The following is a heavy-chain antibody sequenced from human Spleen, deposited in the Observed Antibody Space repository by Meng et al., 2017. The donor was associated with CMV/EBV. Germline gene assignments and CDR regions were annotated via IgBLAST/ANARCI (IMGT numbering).Heavy chain of an antibody. CDR1: GGSISSGDYY. V-gene: IGHV4-30-4*08. J-gene: IGHJ4*02. CDR2: IYYSGST. CDR3: ARAREMATIIDY. D-gene: IGHD5-24*01. Sequence: QGQLQESGPGLGKPSQPLSLTCTVSGGSISSGDYYWSWIRQPPGKGLEWIGYIYYSGSTYYNPSLKSRVTISVDTSKNQFSLKLSSVTAADTAVYYCARAREMATIIDYWGQGTLVTVSS.